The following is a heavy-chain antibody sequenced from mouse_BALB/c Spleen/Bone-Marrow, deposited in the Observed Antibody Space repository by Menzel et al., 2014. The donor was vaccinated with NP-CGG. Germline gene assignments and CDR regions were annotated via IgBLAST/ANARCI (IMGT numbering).Heavy chain of an antibody. CDR1: GFTLSSFG. D-gene: IGHD1-2*01. CDR3: ARKDYFGYAAMDY. CDR2: ISGGSSII. V-gene: IGHV5-17*02. Sequence: EVKLVESGGGLVQPGGSRKLSCAASGFTLSSFGMHWVRQAPEKGLEWVAYISGGSSIIYYADTVKGRFTISRDNPKNTLFLQMTSLRSEDTAIYYCARKDYFGYAAMDYWGQGTSVTVSS. J-gene: IGHJ4*01.